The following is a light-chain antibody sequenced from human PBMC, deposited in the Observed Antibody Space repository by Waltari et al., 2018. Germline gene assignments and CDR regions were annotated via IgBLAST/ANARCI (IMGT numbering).Light chain of an antibody. J-gene: IGKJ4*01. CDR1: QTISTS. Sequence: EIVLTRSPATLSLSPGQSAALSCRASQTISTSLAWYQQKPGQPPRLVIYDASNRATDIPARFSGSGSETDFNLTISSLEAEDFAVYYCQQRYTWPLAFGGGTTVEIK. CDR3: QQRYTWPLA. CDR2: DAS. V-gene: IGKV3-11*01.